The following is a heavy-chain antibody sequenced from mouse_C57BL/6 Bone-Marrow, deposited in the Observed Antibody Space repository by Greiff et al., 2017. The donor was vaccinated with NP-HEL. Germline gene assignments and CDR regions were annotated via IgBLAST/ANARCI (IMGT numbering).Heavy chain of an antibody. J-gene: IGHJ3*01. D-gene: IGHD1-1*01. V-gene: IGHV1-74*01. CDR2: IHPSDSDT. CDR3: AMYYGSSYVGFAY. CDR1: GYTFTSYW. Sequence: QVQLQQPGAELVKPWASVKVSCKASGYTFTSYWMHWVKQRPGQGLEWIGRIHPSDSDTNYNQKFKGKATLTVDKSSSTAYMQLSSLTSEDSAVYYCAMYYGSSYVGFAYWGQGTLVTVSA.